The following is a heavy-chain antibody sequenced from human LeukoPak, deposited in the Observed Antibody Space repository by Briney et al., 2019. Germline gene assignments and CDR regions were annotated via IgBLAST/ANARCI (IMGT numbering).Heavy chain of an antibody. D-gene: IGHD2-15*01. V-gene: IGHV5-51*01. J-gene: IGHJ3*01. CDR1: GYCFTNFR. Sequence: GESLKISCKGFGYCFTNFRIGWVRQMPGKGLEWMGIIYPSDSDTTYSPTFQGQVTISVDKSINTAYLQWGSLKASDTAKYYCARGVVVVAAAHDAFDVWGQGAMVTVSS. CDR3: ARGVVVVAAAHDAFDV. CDR2: IYPSDSDT.